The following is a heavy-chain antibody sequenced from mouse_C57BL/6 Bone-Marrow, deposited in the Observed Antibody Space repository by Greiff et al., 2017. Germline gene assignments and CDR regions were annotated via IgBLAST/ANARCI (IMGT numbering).Heavy chain of an antibody. CDR3: ASIYYDNDEYFDV. CDR1: GFSLTSYA. J-gene: IGHJ1*03. V-gene: IGHV2-9-1*01. CDR2: IWTGGGT. D-gene: IGHD2-4*01. Sequence: QVQLKESGPGLVAPSQSLSITCTVSGFSLTSYAISWVRQPPGKGLEWLGVIWTGGGTNYNSALKSRLSISKDNSKSQFFLKMNSLQTDDTAMYYCASIYYDNDEYFDVWGTGTTVTVSS.